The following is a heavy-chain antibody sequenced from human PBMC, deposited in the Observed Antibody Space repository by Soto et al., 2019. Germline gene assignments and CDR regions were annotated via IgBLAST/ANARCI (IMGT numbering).Heavy chain of an antibody. J-gene: IGHJ4*02. D-gene: IGHD3-10*01. Sequence: SETLSLTCAVYGGSFSGYYWSWIRQPPGKGLEWIGEINHSGSTNYNPSLKSRVTISVDTSKNQFSLKLSSVTAADTAVYYFARGRINTMVRGVISTFDYWGQGTLVTVS. V-gene: IGHV4-34*01. CDR1: GGSFSGYY. CDR3: ARGRINTMVRGVISTFDY. CDR2: INHSGST.